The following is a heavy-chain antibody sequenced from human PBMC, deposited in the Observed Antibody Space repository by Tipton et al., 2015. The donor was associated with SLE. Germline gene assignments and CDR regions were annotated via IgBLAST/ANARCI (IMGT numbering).Heavy chain of an antibody. CDR3: ARDESGRYDAFDI. J-gene: IGHJ3*02. V-gene: IGHV1-2*02. CDR2: IDPKSGDT. Sequence: QVQLVQSGPEVKKPGTSVKASCKASGFTFTSSAVQWVRQAPGKGLEWMGWIDPKSGDTNYAQKFHGRVTMTRDTSISTAYIDLSRLRSDDTAIYYCARDESGRYDAFDIWGQGTIITVSS. CDR1: GFTFTSSA. D-gene: IGHD1-26*01.